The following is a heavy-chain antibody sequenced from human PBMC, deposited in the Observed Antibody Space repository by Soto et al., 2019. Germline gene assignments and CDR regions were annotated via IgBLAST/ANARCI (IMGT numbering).Heavy chain of an antibody. CDR1: GVSSTSFY. Sequence: SETLSLTCTVSGVSSTSFYWSWIRQSPGKGLEWIGYIFDNGDVKYNPSLMSRLTMSIDMSKNEFSLRLKSVTAADTAMYYCARGWGSKWYYFDFWGEGTLVTVSS. CDR3: ARGWGSKWYYFDF. CDR2: IFDNGDV. V-gene: IGHV4-59*01. D-gene: IGHD3-16*01. J-gene: IGHJ4*02.